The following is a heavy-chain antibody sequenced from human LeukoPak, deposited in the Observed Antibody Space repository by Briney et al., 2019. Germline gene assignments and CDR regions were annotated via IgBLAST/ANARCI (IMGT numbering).Heavy chain of an antibody. CDR3: ARGLYYDCWSGYRYYFDY. CDR2: INHRGST. V-gene: IGHV4-34*01. Sequence: PSETLSLTCAVYGGSFSGYYWSWIRQPPGKGLEWIGEINHRGSTNYNPSLKSRVTISVDTSKNQFSLKLRSVTAADTGVYYCARGLYYDCWSGYRYYFDYWGQGTLVTVSS. D-gene: IGHD3-3*01. J-gene: IGHJ4*02. CDR1: GGSFSGYY.